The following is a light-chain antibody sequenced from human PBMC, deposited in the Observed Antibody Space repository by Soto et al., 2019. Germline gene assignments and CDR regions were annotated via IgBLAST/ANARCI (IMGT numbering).Light chain of an antibody. CDR1: QSMNDW. CDR3: LRYNAFSQT. CDR2: DAS. J-gene: IGKJ1*01. Sequence: IQMTQSPSTLPASVGDRVTITCRASQSMNDWLAWYQQKPGKAPKVLIYDASSLQSGVPSRFSGSGSGTEFTLTIDSLQPDDVATYYCLRYNAFSQTFGPGTKV. V-gene: IGKV1-5*01.